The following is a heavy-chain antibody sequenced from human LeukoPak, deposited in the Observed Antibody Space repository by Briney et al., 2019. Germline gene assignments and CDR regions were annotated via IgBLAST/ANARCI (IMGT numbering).Heavy chain of an antibody. CDR3: ARVSIQLWFPLDY. D-gene: IGHD5-18*01. CDR1: GFTVSSNY. J-gene: IGHJ4*02. V-gene: IGHV3-66*01. Sequence: GGSLRLSCAASGFTVSSNYMSWVRQAPGKGLEWVSVIYSGGSTYYADSVKGRFTISRDNSKNTLYLQMNSLRAEDTAVYYCARVSIQLWFPLDYWGQGTLVTVSS. CDR2: IYSGGST.